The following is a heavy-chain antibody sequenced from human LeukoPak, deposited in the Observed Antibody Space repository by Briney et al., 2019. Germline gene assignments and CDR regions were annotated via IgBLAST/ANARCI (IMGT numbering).Heavy chain of an antibody. D-gene: IGHD3-10*01. CDR1: GFTFSDYSMN. J-gene: IGHJ4*02. V-gene: IGHV4-39*01. CDR3: ARHGRERTFDYFDY. CDR2: VYYSGTT. Sequence: PGGSLRLSCAASGFTFSDYSMNWVRQPPGKGLEWIGNVYYSGTTYYNPSLKSRGTISVDTSKNQFSLKLSSVTAADTAIYYCARHGRERTFDYFDYWGQGTLVTVSS.